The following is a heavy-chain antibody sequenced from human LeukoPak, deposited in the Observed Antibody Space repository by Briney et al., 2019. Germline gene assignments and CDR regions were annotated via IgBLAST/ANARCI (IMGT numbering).Heavy chain of an antibody. V-gene: IGHV3-23*01. D-gene: IGHD2-8*01. CDR3: AKSGFEVGYCTNGVCYPFDY. J-gene: IGHJ4*02. Sequence: GGSLRLSCAASGFTFSSYAMSWVRQAPGKGLEWVSAISGSGGSTYYADSVKGRFTISRDNSKNTLYLQMNSLRAEDTAVYYCAKSGFEVGYCTNGVCYPFDYWGQGTLVTVSS. CDR1: GFTFSSYA. CDR2: ISGSGGST.